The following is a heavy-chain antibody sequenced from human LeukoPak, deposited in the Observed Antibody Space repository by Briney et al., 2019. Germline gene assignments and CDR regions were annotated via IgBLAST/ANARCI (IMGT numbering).Heavy chain of an antibody. CDR1: GGSISSYY. J-gene: IGHJ6*02. CDR2: IYYSGST. V-gene: IGHV4-59*08. CDR3: ASFGYSNSRYYGMDV. Sequence: PSETLSLTCTVSGGSISSYYWSWIRQPPGKGLEWIGHIYYSGSTNYNPSLKSRVTISVDTSKNQFSLKLSSVTAADTAVYYCASFGYSNSRYYGMDVWGQGTTVTVSS. D-gene: IGHD4-11*01.